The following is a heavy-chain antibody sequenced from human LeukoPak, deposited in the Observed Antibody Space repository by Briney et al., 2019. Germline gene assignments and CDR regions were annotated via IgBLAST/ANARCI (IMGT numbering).Heavy chain of an antibody. J-gene: IGHJ6*03. CDR3: ARGFYGGYYYYYYMDV. Sequence: GESLKISCKGSGYSFTSYWIGWVRQMPGKGLEWMGIIYPGDSDTRYSLSFQGQVTISADKSISTAYLQWSSLKASDTAMYYCARGFYGGYYYYYYMDVWGKGTTVTVSS. D-gene: IGHD4/OR15-4a*01. CDR1: GYSFTSYW. V-gene: IGHV5-51*01. CDR2: IYPGDSDT.